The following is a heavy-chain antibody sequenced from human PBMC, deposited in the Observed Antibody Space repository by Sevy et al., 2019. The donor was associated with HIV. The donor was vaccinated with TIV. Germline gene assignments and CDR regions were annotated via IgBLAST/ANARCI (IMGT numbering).Heavy chain of an antibody. CDR3: ARVGYAYGMDV. D-gene: IGHD5-12*01. CDR2: IGPAGDT. V-gene: IGHV3-13*01. Sequence: GGSLRLSCAASGFTFSSYDMHWVRQATGKGLEWVSAIGPAGDTYYPGSVKGRFTISRENAKNSLYLQMNSLRAGDTAVYYCARVGYAYGMDVWGQGTTVTVSS. CDR1: GFTFSSYD. J-gene: IGHJ6*02.